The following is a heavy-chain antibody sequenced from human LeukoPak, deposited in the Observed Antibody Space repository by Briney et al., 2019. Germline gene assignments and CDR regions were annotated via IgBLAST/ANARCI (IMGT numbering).Heavy chain of an antibody. CDR2: ISYDGSNK. CDR3: AKLPQGGYCSSTSCPRGGDAFDI. CDR1: GFTFSSYG. V-gene: IGHV3-30*18. D-gene: IGHD2-2*01. Sequence: GRSLRLSCAASGFTFSSYGMHWVRQAPGKGLEWVAVISYDGSNKYYADSVKGRFTISRDNSKNTLYLQMNSLRAEDTAVYYCAKLPQGGYCSSTSCPRGGDAFDIWGQGTMVTASS. J-gene: IGHJ3*02.